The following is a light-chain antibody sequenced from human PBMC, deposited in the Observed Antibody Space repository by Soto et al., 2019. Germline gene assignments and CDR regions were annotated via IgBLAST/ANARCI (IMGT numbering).Light chain of an antibody. J-gene: IGKJ1*01. V-gene: IGKV3-15*01. CDR2: FAS. CDR1: QRVSSSY. Sequence: EIVMTQSPATLSVSPGERATLSCRASQRVSSSYLAWYQQKPGQPPRLLIYFASTRATAVPARFTAGGSGTELTPTTTSLQSEYLAVYYSQQCDKWPRTFGQGTKADMK. CDR3: QQCDKWPRT.